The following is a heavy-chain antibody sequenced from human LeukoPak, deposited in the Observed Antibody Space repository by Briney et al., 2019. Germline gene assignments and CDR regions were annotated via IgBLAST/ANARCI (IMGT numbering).Heavy chain of an antibody. Sequence: GEPLKISCNGSGYSFTTYWIGWLRQMPGKGLEWMGIIYPGDSDTRYSPSFQGQVTISADKSISTAYLQWSSLKASDTAMYYCAKLRDGYVDYWGQGTLVTVSS. CDR1: GYSFTTYW. V-gene: IGHV5-51*01. D-gene: IGHD5-24*01. CDR2: IYPGDSDT. CDR3: AKLRDGYVDY. J-gene: IGHJ4*02.